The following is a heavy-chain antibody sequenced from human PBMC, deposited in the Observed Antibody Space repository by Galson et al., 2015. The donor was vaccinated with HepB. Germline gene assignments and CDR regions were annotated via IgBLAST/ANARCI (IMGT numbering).Heavy chain of an antibody. CDR2: VNPNSGAT. CDR3: ARDLYDILTGSRLREYDHFGMDV. D-gene: IGHD3-9*01. CDR1: GYTFTNFY. V-gene: IGHV1-2*02. Sequence: SVKVSCKASGYTFTNFYIHWVRQVPGQGPECMGWVNPNSGATTYTPKFQDRLTMTRDTSLRTVYMELNRLTSDDTAVYYCARDLYDILTGSRLREYDHFGMDVWGQGTAVTVSS. J-gene: IGHJ6*02.